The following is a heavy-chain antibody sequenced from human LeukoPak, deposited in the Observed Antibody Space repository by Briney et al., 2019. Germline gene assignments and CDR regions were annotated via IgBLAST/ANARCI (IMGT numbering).Heavy chain of an antibody. V-gene: IGHV3-23*01. CDR1: GFTFSSYG. Sequence: GGSLRLSCAASGFTFSSYGMSWVRQAPEKGLEWVSAISGSGGSTYYADSVKGRFTISRDNSKNTLYLQMNSLRAEDTAVYYCAKDYLGGSYSFDYWGQGTLVTVSS. D-gene: IGHD1-26*01. J-gene: IGHJ4*02. CDR3: AKDYLGGSYSFDY. CDR2: ISGSGGST.